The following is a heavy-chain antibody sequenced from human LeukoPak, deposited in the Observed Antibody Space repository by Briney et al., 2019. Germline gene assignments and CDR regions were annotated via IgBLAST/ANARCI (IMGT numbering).Heavy chain of an antibody. CDR3: ARDDLWPEGFDY. D-gene: IGHD1-14*01. CDR1: GYTFTSYG. V-gene: IGHV1-18*01. CDR2: ISAYNGNT. Sequence: ASVKVSCKASGYTFTSYGISWVRQAPGQGLEWMGWISAYNGNTNYAQKFQGRVTMTRDTSISTAYMELSRLRSDDTAVYYCARDDLWPEGFDYWGQGTLVTVSS. J-gene: IGHJ4*02.